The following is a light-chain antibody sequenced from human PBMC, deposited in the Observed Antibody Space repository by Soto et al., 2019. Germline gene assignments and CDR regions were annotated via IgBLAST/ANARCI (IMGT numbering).Light chain of an antibody. J-gene: IGLJ2*01. V-gene: IGLV2-14*01. Sequence: QSALTQPASVSGSPGQSITISCTGTSSDVGGYNYVSWYQQHPGKAPKLMIYGVTNRPSGVSNRFSGSKSGNTASLTISGLQAEDEADYYGSSYTTIITLSVVFGGGTKLTVL. CDR2: GVT. CDR1: SSDVGGYNY. CDR3: SSYTTIITLSVV.